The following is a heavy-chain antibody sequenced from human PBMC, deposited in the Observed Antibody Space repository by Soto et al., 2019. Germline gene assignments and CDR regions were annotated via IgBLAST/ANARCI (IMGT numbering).Heavy chain of an antibody. CDR3: AKGAVAATPTTYYYYGMDV. V-gene: IGHV1-69*12. D-gene: IGHD6-19*01. Sequence: QVQLLQSGAEVKKPGSSVRVSCEASGGTFRTYAISWVRQAPGQGIEWMGEIIPIFGKVNYAQKFQGRVTITADESTTTVYMELRSLTSEDTAVYYCAKGAVAATPTTYYYYGMDVWGQGTTVTVS. CDR1: GGTFRTYA. CDR2: IIPIFGKV. J-gene: IGHJ6*01.